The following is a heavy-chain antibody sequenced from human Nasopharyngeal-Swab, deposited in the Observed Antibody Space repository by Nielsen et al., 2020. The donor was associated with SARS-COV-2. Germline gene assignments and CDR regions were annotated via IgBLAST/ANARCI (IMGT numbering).Heavy chain of an antibody. CDR3: ARDAVLLWFGELSWHYYYYMDV. Sequence: WVRQAPGHGLEWMGWINTNTGNPTYAQGFTGRFVFSLDTSVSTAYLQISSLKAEDTAVYYCARDAVLLWFGELSWHYYYYMDVWGKGTTVTVSS. D-gene: IGHD3-10*01. J-gene: IGHJ6*03. CDR2: INTNTGNP. V-gene: IGHV7-4-1*02.